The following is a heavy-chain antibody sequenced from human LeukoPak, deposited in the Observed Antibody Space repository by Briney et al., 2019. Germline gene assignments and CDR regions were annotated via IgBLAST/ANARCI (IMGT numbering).Heavy chain of an antibody. CDR1: GFTFSSYW. CDR2: IKQDGSEK. J-gene: IGHJ3*02. V-gene: IGHV3-7*01. Sequence: GGSLRLSCAASGFTFSSYWTSWVRQAPGKGLEWVANIKQDGSEKYYVDSVKGRFTISRDNAKNSLYLQMNSLRAEDTAVYYCARERGYCSSTSCYQHAFDIWGQGTMVTVSS. D-gene: IGHD2-2*01. CDR3: ARERGYCSSTSCYQHAFDI.